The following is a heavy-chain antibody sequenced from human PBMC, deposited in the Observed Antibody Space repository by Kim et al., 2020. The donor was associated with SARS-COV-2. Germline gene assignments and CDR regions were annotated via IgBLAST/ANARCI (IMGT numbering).Heavy chain of an antibody. Sequence: GGSLRLSCAASGFTFSSYSMNWVRQAPGKGLEWVSSISSSSSYIYYADSVKGRFTISRDNAKHSLYLQMNSLRAEDTAVYYCARARFPYYDILTGVFDYWGQGTLVTVSS. CDR1: GFTFSSYS. CDR2: ISSSSSYI. D-gene: IGHD3-9*01. V-gene: IGHV3-21*01. J-gene: IGHJ4*02. CDR3: ARARFPYYDILTGVFDY.